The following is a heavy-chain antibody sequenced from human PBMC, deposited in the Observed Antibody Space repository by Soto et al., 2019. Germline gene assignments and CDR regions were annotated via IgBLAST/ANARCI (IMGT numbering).Heavy chain of an antibody. CDR3: AKSRSERAAGPTADD. J-gene: IGHJ4*02. D-gene: IGHD6-13*01. CDR1: GFTFSSYA. CDR2: ISGSGGST. Sequence: GGSLRLSCAASGFTFSSYAMSWVRQAPGKGLEWVSAISGSGGSTYYADSVKGRFTISRDNSKNTLYLQMKSLRAEDTAVYYCAKSRSERAAGPTADDWGQGTLVTVSS. V-gene: IGHV3-23*01.